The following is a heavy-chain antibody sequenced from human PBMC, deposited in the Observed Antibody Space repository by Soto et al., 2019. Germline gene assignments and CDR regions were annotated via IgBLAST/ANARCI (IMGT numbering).Heavy chain of an antibody. D-gene: IGHD5-12*01. CDR2: IPSRGRP. V-gene: IGHV4-30-4*01. J-gene: IGHJ4*02. Sequence: QVQLRESGPGLVKPSQTLSLSCSVSGASIAGGSYYWSWIRQPPGKGLEWIGYIPSRGRPFYNPSLTSRVTIPADTSNNHLSLQMTSVTAADTAVYYCARDQYSGYDFALWGQGTLVTVSS. CDR1: GASIAGGSYY. CDR3: ARDQYSGYDFAL.